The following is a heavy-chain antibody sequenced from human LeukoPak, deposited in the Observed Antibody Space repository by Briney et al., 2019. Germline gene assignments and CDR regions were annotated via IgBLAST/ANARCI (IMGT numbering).Heavy chain of an antibody. D-gene: IGHD1-26*01. CDR3: ARVRSGSYYDFDY. CDR1: GFTFSSYA. Sequence: PGRSLRLSCAASGFTFSSYAMHWVRQAPGKGLEWVAVISYDGNNKYYADSVKGRFTISRDNNKNTLYLQMNSLRAEDTAIYFCARVRSGSYYDFDYWGQGTLVTVSS. J-gene: IGHJ4*02. CDR2: ISYDGNNK. V-gene: IGHV3-30-3*01.